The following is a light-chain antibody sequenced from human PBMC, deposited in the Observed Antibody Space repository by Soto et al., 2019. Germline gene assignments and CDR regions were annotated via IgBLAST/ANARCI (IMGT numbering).Light chain of an antibody. CDR1: QSLGSTY. CDR3: QQYSGSLPWT. J-gene: IGKJ1*01. V-gene: IGKV3-20*01. CDR2: ATS. Sequence: EIVLTQSPGTLSLSPGDRATLSCRASQSLGSTYFAWLQQRPGQAPRLLIFATSTRASGIPDRFTGSRSGAEFTLTISGLEPEDFAVYYCQQYSGSLPWTFGQGTNVEI.